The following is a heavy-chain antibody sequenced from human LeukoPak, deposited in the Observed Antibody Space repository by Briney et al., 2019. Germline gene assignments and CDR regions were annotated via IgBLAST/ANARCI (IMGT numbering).Heavy chain of an antibody. Sequence: SETLSLTCAVYGGSFSGYYWSWIRQPAGKGLEWIGRIYTSGSTNYNPSLKSRVTISVDTSKNQFSLKLSSVTAADTAVYYCARAGSSWYWFDPWGQGTLVTVSS. J-gene: IGHJ5*02. V-gene: IGHV4-59*10. CDR2: IYTSGST. D-gene: IGHD6-13*01. CDR3: ARAGSSWYWFDP. CDR1: GGSFSGYY.